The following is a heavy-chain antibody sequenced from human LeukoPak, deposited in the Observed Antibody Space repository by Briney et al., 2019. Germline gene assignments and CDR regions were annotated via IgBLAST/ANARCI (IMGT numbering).Heavy chain of an antibody. D-gene: IGHD1-1*01. CDR2: MSYDGSNE. V-gene: IGHV3-30*18. Sequence: GRSLRLSCAASGFTSSGHGMHWVRQAPGQGLEWVAVMSYDGSNEYYADSVKGRFTISRDNSKNTLSLQMDSLRREDTAMYYCAKGGSGTTKGAFDIWGQGTMVTVS. J-gene: IGHJ3*02. CDR3: AKGGSGTTKGAFDI. CDR1: GFTSSGHG.